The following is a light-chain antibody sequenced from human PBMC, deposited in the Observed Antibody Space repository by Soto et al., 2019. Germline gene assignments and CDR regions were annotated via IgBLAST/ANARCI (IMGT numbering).Light chain of an antibody. Sequence: DIQLTQSPSTLSGFVGDRVTITCRASQPISSWLAWYQQKPGKAPKLLIYKASTLKSGVPSRFSGSGSATEFTITISSLQPDDFATYYCQHYNTYSETFGQGTKVELK. CDR2: KAS. V-gene: IGKV1-5*03. CDR1: QPISSW. CDR3: QHYNTYSET. J-gene: IGKJ1*01.